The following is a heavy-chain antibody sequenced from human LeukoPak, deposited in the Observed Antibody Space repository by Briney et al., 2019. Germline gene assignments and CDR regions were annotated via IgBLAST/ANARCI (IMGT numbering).Heavy chain of an antibody. CDR2: IGLDGSST. CDR1: GFTLSSYW. V-gene: IGHV3-74*01. D-gene: IGHD3-10*01. Sequence: GGSLRLSCAASGFTLSSYWMHWVHQAPGKGLVWVSRIGLDGSSTSYADSVKGRFTISRANAKNTLYLYMNSLRADDTAVYYCARGRAYASGSDFDYWGQGTLVTVSS. J-gene: IGHJ4*02. CDR3: ARGRAYASGSDFDY.